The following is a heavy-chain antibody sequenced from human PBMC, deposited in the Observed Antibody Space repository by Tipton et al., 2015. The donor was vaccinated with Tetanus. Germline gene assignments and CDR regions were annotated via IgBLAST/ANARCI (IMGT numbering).Heavy chain of an antibody. Sequence: QLVQSGGGVVQPGRSLRLSCAASGFTFSSYAMHWVRQAPGKGLEWVAVISYDGSNKYYADSGKGRFTISRDNSKNTLYLQMNSLRAEDTAVYYCARDTDYNWNYNWGLDYWGQGTLVTVSS. CDR2: ISYDGSNK. CDR3: ARDTDYNWNYNWGLDY. D-gene: IGHD1-7*01. CDR1: GFTFSSYA. V-gene: IGHV3-30-3*01. J-gene: IGHJ4*02.